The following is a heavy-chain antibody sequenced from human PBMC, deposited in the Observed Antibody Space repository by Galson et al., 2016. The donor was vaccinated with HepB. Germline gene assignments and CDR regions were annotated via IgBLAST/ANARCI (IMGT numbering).Heavy chain of an antibody. Sequence: ETLSLTCAVSGGSFSGFYWSWVRQAPGKGLQWIGEITHSGITNYNPSLQSRATLSVDTSKNHFSLKLTSVTGADTAVYYCARWRVGELDPDWYFDLWGRGTLVTVSS. CDR2: ITHSGIT. J-gene: IGHJ2*01. CDR1: GGSFSGFY. V-gene: IGHV4-34*01. CDR3: ARWRVGELDPDWYFDL. D-gene: IGHD3-10*01.